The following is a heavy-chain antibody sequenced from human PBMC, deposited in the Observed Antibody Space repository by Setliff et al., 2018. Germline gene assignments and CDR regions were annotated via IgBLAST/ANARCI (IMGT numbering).Heavy chain of an antibody. Sequence: ASVKVSCKASGYTFTGYYMHWVRQAPGQGLEWMGWISAYNGNTNYAQNLQDRVTIITDESTSTAYMELSSLRTEDTAVYYCAREGVDTRSSTDYRYYMDVWGKGTTVTVSS. CDR3: AREGVDTRSSTDYRYYMDV. CDR1: GYTFTGYY. V-gene: IGHV1-18*04. CDR2: ISAYNGNT. D-gene: IGHD5-18*01. J-gene: IGHJ6*03.